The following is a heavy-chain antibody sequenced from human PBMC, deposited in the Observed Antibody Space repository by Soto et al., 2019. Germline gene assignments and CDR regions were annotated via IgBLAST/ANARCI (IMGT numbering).Heavy chain of an antibody. V-gene: IGHV1-2*04. CDR1: WYTFPRHY. CDR2: INPNSGGT. J-gene: IGHJ4*02. D-gene: IGHD3-9*01. CDR3: ARGAPLRYYDILTGLDY. Sequence: GAPMKVSCQASWYTFPRHYIHWGRQAPGQRLEWMGWINPNSGGTNYAQKFQSWVTMTRDTSISTAYMELSRLRSDDTAVYYCARGAPLRYYDILTGLDYWGQGTLVTVSS.